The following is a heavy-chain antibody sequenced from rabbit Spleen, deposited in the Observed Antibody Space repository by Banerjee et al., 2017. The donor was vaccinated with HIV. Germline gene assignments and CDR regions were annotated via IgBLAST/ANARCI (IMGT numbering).Heavy chain of an antibody. V-gene: IGHV1S47*01. J-gene: IGHJ2*01. D-gene: IGHD1-1*01. CDR3: ARNYVNAFDP. CDR2: IDPVFGAT. Sequence: QEQLVESGGGLVQPGESLTLSCKASGFDFNVYGLSWVRQAPGKGLEWIGYIDPVFGATYYASWVNGRFTISSHNAQNTLYLQLSSLTAADTATYFCARNYVNAFDPWGQGTLVTVS. CDR1: GFDFNVYG.